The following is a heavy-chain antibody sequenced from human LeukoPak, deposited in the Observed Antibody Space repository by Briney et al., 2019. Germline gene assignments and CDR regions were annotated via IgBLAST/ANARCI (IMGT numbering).Heavy chain of an antibody. D-gene: IGHD3-22*01. Sequence: PSQTLSLTCTVSGGSISSGGYYWSWIRQHPGKVLVLIGYIYYSWSSYYNPSLKSRVTISVDTSKNQFSLKLSSVTASDTAVYYCAREGQYYYDSSGYVFDPWGQGTLVTVSS. CDR2: IYYSWSS. J-gene: IGHJ5*02. CDR3: AREGQYYYDSSGYVFDP. V-gene: IGHV4-31*03. CDR1: GGSISSGGYY.